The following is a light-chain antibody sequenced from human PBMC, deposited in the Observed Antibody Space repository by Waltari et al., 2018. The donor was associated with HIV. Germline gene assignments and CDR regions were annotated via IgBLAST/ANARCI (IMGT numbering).Light chain of an antibody. Sequence: QSSLTQPASVSGSAGPSVTVSCSGTSSSISCYNYASWYQQHPGKAPKLIIYNVNHRPSGISDRFSGSRSGNTASLTISGLQAEDEAIYYCSSYVSTKNVLFGGGTKVTVV. CDR1: SSSISCYNY. CDR3: SSYVSTKNVL. V-gene: IGLV2-14*03. J-gene: IGLJ2*01. CDR2: NVN.